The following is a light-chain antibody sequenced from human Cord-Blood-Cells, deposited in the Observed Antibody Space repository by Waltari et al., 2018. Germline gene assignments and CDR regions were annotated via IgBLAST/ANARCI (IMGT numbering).Light chain of an antibody. Sequence: QSVLTQPTSVSEAPRQRDTISCFGRSSNIGNNAVNWYQQLPGKAPKLLIYYDDLLPSGVSDRFSGSKSGPSSSLAISGLQSEDEADYYCAAWDDSLNGVVFGGGTKLTVL. CDR1: SSNIGNNA. V-gene: IGLV1-36*01. CDR2: YDD. CDR3: AAWDDSLNGVV. J-gene: IGLJ2*01.